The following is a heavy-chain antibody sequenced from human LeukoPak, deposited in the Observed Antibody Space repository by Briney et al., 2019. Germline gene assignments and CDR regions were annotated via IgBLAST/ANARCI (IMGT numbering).Heavy chain of an antibody. J-gene: IGHJ3*02. CDR2: INPDSGDT. Sequence: ASVKVSCKASGYTFTGYYMHWVRQAPGQGLEWMGSINPDSGDTNNAQNLQCRVTMTRDTSINTAYLDLSRLRSDDTAVYYCAIMGDTVEMWGEGTKGSVSS. CDR1: GYTFTGYY. V-gene: IGHV1-2*02. D-gene: IGHD2-8*01. CDR3: AIMGDTVEM.